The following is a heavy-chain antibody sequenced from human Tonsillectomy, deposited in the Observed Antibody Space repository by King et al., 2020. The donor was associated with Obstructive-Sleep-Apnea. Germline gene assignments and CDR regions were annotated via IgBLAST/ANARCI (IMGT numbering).Heavy chain of an antibody. J-gene: IGHJ6*02. Sequence: HVQLVESGGDLVKPGGSLRLSCAASGFTFSDYYMSWIRQAPGKGLEWVSYISGGGSTIYYADSVKGRFTISRDNAKNSLSLQMNSLRAEDTAVYYCARAARSYCVGDCSPGYYYYYGMAVWGQGTTVTVSS. CDR1: GFTFSDYY. CDR2: ISGGGSTI. V-gene: IGHV3-11*01. CDR3: ARAARSYCVGDCSPGYYYYYGMAV. D-gene: IGHD2-21*02.